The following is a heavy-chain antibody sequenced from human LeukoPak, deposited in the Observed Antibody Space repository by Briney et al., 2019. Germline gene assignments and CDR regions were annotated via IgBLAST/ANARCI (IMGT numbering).Heavy chain of an antibody. D-gene: IGHD1-1*01. CDR1: GFTFSSYA. V-gene: IGHV3-30*04. J-gene: IGHJ4*02. CDR2: ISYDGSNK. CDR3: VQVPGGDY. Sequence: AGGSLRLSCAASGFTFSSYAMHWVRQAPGKGLEWVAVISYDGSNKYYADSVKGRFTISRDNSKNTLYLQMNSLRAEDTAVYYCVQVPGGDYWGQGTLVTVSS.